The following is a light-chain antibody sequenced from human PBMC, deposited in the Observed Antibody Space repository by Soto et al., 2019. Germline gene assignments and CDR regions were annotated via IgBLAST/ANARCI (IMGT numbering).Light chain of an antibody. CDR3: QQYHYFPYT. J-gene: IGKJ2*01. CDR2: KAS. Sequence: DVQMTQSPSTLSASVRDRVTITCRASQSIDSWLAWYQQKPGKAPKLLIYKASSLESGVPSRFSGSGSGTEFTLTVSSLQPDDFATYYCQQYHYFPYTFGQGPNLEIK. V-gene: IGKV1-5*03. CDR1: QSIDSW.